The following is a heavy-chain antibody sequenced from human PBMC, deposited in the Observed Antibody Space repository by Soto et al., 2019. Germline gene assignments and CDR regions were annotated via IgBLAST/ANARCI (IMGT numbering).Heavy chain of an antibody. D-gene: IGHD2-15*01. CDR3: ARDLGYCSGGGCY. J-gene: IGHJ4*02. V-gene: IGHV3-7*01. CDR1: GFTFSSYW. Sequence: EVQLVESGGGLVQPGGSLRLSCAASGFTFSSYWMSWVRQAPGKGLEWVANIKQDGSEKYYVDSVKGRFTISRDNARNSLYLQMTSLRAADTAVYYCARDLGYCSGGGCYWGQGTLVTVSS. CDR2: IKQDGSEK.